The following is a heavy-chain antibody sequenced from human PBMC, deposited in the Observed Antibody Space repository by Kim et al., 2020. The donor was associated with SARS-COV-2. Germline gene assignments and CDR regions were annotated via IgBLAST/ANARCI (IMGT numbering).Heavy chain of an antibody. J-gene: IGHJ4*02. Sequence: KYYVDSVKGRFTISRDNAKNSLYLQMNSLRAEDTAVYYCARDRLSSGLDYWGQGTLVTVSS. V-gene: IGHV3-7*01. CDR2: K. D-gene: IGHD6-19*01. CDR3: ARDRLSSGLDY.